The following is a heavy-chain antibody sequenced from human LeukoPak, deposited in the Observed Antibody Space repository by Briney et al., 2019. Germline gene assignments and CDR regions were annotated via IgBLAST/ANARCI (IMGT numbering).Heavy chain of an antibody. V-gene: IGHV3-23*01. D-gene: IGHD3-22*01. CDR3: AKEVNYDSSGSVDY. J-gene: IGHJ4*02. CDR1: GFTFSSYA. CDR2: ISGSGGST. Sequence: GGSPRLSCAASGFTFSSYAMSWVRQAPGKGLEWVSAISGSGGSTYYADSVKGRFTISRDNSKNTLYLQMNSLRAEDTAVYYCAKEVNYDSSGSVDYWGQGTLVTVSS.